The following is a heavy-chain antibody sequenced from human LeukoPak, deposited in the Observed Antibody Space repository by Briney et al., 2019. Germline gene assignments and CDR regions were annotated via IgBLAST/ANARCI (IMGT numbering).Heavy chain of an antibody. CDR3: AREGYFDY. V-gene: IGHV3-7*01. J-gene: IGHJ4*02. CDR2: IKHEGSEK. CDR1: GFTFNNYW. Sequence: PGGSLRLSCAASGFTFNNYWMSWVRQAPGKGLEWVANIKHEGSEKYYVDSVKGRFTISRDNAKNSLYLQMNSLRAEDTAVYYCAREGYFDYWDQGTLVTVSS.